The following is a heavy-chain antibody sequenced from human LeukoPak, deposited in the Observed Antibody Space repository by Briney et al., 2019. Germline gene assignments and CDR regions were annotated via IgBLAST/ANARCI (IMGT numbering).Heavy chain of an antibody. CDR1: GASISDYN. J-gene: IGHJ4*02. CDR3: ARETGSFDY. CDR2: ISDSGST. D-gene: IGHD1-1*01. V-gene: IGHV4-59*12. Sequence: SETLSLTCTVSGASISDYNLSWIRQPPGKGLEWIGYISDSGSTNYNPSLKSRVTISADTSKNQFSLKLSSVTAADTAVYYCARETGSFDYWGQGTLVTVSS.